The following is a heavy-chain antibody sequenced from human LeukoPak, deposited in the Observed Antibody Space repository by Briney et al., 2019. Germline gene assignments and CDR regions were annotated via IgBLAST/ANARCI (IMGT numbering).Heavy chain of an antibody. Sequence: PSETLSLTCTVSGGSISSSSYYWGRIRQPPGKGLGWIGSIYYSGSIYYNPPLKSRVTISVDTSKNQFSLKLSSVTAADTAVYYCARQGTGYDSSGYYYNDKYYFDYWGQGTPVTVSS. D-gene: IGHD3-22*01. CDR2: IYYSGSI. CDR3: ARQGTGYDSSGYYYNDKYYFDY. J-gene: IGHJ4*02. V-gene: IGHV4-39*01. CDR1: GGSISSSSYY.